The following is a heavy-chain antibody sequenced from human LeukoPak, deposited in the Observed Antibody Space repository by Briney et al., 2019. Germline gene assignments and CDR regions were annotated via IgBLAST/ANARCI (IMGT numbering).Heavy chain of an antibody. Sequence: PGGSLRLSCAASGFNFSSYAMSWVRQAPGKGLEWVSVISSSRGTTYYADSVKGRLTISRDNSKNTLYLQMNSLRADDTAVYYCAKERTGGWPFDYWGQGTLVTVSS. CDR1: GFNFSSYA. D-gene: IGHD6-19*01. CDR3: AKERTGGWPFDY. CDR2: ISSSRGTT. V-gene: IGHV3-23*01. J-gene: IGHJ4*02.